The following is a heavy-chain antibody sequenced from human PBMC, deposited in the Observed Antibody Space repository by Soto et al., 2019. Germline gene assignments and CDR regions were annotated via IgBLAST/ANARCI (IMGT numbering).Heavy chain of an antibody. V-gene: IGHV1-8*01. Sequence: QVQLVQSGAEVKKPGASVKVSCKASGYTFTSYDINWVRQATGQGLEWMGWMNPNSGNTGYAQKFQGRVTMXXTXSTXTAYLELSSLRSEDTAVYYCARVWQQLGGSGSSDYWGQGTLVTVSS. CDR2: MNPNSGNT. CDR1: GYTFTSYD. CDR3: ARVWQQLGGSGSSDY. J-gene: IGHJ4*02. D-gene: IGHD6-13*01.